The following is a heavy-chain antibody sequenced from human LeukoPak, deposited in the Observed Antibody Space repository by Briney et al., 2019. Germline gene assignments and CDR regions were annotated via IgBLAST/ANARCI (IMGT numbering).Heavy chain of an antibody. CDR2: MNPNSGNT. J-gene: IGHJ3*02. Sequence: ASVKVSCKASGYTFTSYDINWVRQATGQGLEWMGWMNPNSGNTGYAQKFQGRVTITRNTSISTAYMELSSLRSEDTAVYYCARAPPQLDAFDIWGQGTMVTVSS. V-gene: IGHV1-8*03. CDR1: GYTFTSYD. CDR3: ARAPPQLDAFDI. D-gene: IGHD1-1*01.